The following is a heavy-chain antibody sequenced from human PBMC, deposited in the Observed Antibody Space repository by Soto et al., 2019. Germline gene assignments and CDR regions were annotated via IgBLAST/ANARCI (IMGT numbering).Heavy chain of an antibody. Sequence: GGSLRLSCAASGFTFSSYAMSWVRQAPGKGLEWVSAISGSGGSTYYADSVKGRFTISRDNSKNTLYLQMNSLRAEDTAVYYCAKDIIELKFTMIVVLEQGGFDYWGQGTLVTVSS. CDR1: GFTFSSYA. CDR2: ISGSGGST. CDR3: AKDIIELKFTMIVVLEQGGFDY. J-gene: IGHJ4*02. V-gene: IGHV3-23*01. D-gene: IGHD3-22*01.